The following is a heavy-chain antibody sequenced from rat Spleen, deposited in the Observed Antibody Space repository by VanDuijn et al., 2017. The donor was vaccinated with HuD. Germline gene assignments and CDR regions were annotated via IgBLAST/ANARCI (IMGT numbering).Heavy chain of an antibody. CDR3: ARQEYNKYYFDY. V-gene: IGHV5-31*01. CDR2: ISYEGSGT. J-gene: IGHJ2*01. D-gene: IGHD1-10*01. Sequence: EVQLVESGGGLVQPGRSLKLSCVASGFTFSNFWMTWIRQAPGKGLEWVASISYEGSGTYYGDSVKGRFTISRDNVKSTLYLQMNSLRSEDTATYYCARQEYNKYYFDYWGQGVMVTVSS. CDR1: GFTFSNFW.